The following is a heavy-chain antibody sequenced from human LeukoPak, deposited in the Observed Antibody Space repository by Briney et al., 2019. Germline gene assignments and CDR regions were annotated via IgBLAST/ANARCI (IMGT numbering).Heavy chain of an antibody. CDR1: GFTFSSYD. CDR3: ARLVTGIAAAGTDY. Sequence: PGGSLRLSCAASGFTFSSYDMHWVRQATGKGLERVSAIGTAGDTYYPGSVKGRFTISRDNAKNSLYLQMNSLRAEDTAVYYCARLVTGIAAAGTDYWGQGTLVTVSS. D-gene: IGHD6-13*01. CDR2: IGTAGDT. J-gene: IGHJ4*02. V-gene: IGHV3-13*01.